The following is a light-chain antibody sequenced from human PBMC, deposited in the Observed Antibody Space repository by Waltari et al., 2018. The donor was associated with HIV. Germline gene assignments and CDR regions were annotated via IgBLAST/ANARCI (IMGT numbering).Light chain of an antibody. V-gene: IGLV1-47*02. J-gene: IGLJ3*02. CDR1: SPNIGTNY. CDR3: ASWDGSLSAVV. Sequence: QSRLTQPPSASGAPGQRVTNPWFGSSPNIGTNYVYWYQQLPGRAPKFLIFSDDRRPSGVPDRFSGSKSCTSASLAISGLRSDDEADYYCASWDGSLSAVVFGGGTKLTVL. CDR2: SDD.